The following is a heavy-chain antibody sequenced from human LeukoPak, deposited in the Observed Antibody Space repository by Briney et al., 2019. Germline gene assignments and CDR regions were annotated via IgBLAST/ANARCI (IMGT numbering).Heavy chain of an antibody. V-gene: IGHV1-46*01. CDR2: INPSGGST. J-gene: IGHJ4*02. D-gene: IGHD3-16*02. CDR1: GYTFTSYY. Sequence: GASVKVSCTASGYTFTSYYMHWVRQAPGQGLEWMGIINPSGGSTSYAQKFQGRVTMTRDTSTSTVYMELSSLRSEDTAVYYCARDPPYYDYVWGSYPLDDYWGQGTLVTVSS. CDR3: ARDPPYYDYVWGSYPLDDY.